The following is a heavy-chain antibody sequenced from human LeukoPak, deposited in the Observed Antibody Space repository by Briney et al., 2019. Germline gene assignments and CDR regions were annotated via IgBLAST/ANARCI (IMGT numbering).Heavy chain of an antibody. CDR1: GYSFTSYW. Sequence: GQSLQISSKGPGYSFTSYWIGWVRQRPGKGLEWMGIIYPGDSDTRYSPSFQGQVTMSADKSINTAYLQWSSLKASDTAMYYCARRQGCSSTSCPPDSWGQGTLVTVSS. D-gene: IGHD2-2*01. CDR2: IYPGDSDT. V-gene: IGHV5-51*01. J-gene: IGHJ4*02. CDR3: ARRQGCSSTSCPPDS.